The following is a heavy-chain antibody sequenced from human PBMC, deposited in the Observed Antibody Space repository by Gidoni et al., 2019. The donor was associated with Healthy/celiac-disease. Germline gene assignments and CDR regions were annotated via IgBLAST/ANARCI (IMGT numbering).Heavy chain of an antibody. J-gene: IGHJ6*02. CDR3: ARGSGSYGYYYYGMDV. CDR1: GSTVTGSY. Sequence: QVQLVQSGAEAKKPGASGQISCQASGSTVTGSYMHWVRQAPGQGFGWMGWINPNSGGTNYAQKLQSRVTMTSDTSISTAYMEVSRLTSDYASVYYCARGSGSYGYYYYGMDVWGQGTTVTVSS. D-gene: IGHD3-10*01. CDR2: INPNSGGT. V-gene: IGHV1-2*02.